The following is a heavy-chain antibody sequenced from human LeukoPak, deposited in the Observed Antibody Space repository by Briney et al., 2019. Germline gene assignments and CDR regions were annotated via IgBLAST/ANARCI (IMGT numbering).Heavy chain of an antibody. CDR2: ISANNGNT. CDR3: ARGPRRGAYNWLFDN. Sequence: GASVKVSCKTSGYTFTNDGITWVRQAPGQGLEWMGSISANNGNTKYAQKLQGRVTMTTDTSTSTGYMELRSLRSDDTAVYYCARGPRRGAYNWLFDNWGQGTLVTVSS. J-gene: IGHJ4*02. D-gene: IGHD5-24*01. CDR1: GYTFTNDG. V-gene: IGHV1-18*01.